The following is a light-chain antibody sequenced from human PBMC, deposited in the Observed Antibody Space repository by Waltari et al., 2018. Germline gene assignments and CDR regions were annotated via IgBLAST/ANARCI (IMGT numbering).Light chain of an antibody. CDR3: CSYAGSSTYVV. Sequence: QSALTQPASVSGSPGQSITIPSPGTSSYVGSYNLVSWYQQPPGKAPKPMIYEVSKRPSGVSNRFSGSKSGNTASLTISGLQAEDEADYYCCSYAGSSTYVVFGGGTKLTVL. V-gene: IGLV2-23*02. CDR2: EVS. J-gene: IGLJ2*01. CDR1: SSYVGSYNL.